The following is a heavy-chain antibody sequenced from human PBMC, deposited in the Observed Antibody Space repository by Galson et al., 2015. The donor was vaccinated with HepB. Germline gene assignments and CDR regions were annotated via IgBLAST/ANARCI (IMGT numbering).Heavy chain of an antibody. CDR2: ISPGGTNA. Sequence: LRLSCAASGFTFSNFAVSWVRQAPGKGLEWVSAISPGGTNAYYSDSVRGRFTVSRDNSRNTVDLQMNRLRVEDTAVYYCAKDVGWTFVYDYWGQGTLVPVSS. V-gene: IGHV3-23*01. CDR1: GFTFSNFA. CDR3: AKDVGWTFVYDY. J-gene: IGHJ4*02. D-gene: IGHD6-19*01.